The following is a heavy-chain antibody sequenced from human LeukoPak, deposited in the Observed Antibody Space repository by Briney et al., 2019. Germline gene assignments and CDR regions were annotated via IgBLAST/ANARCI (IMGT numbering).Heavy chain of an antibody. CDR3: TTDLRL. CDR2: IKSKTDGGTT. Sequence: PGGSLRLSCAASGFTFNTAWMSWVRQAPGKGLEYVGRIKSKTDGGTTHYAAPVKGRFTISRDDSKNTLYLQMSSLMIEDTALYYCTTDLRLWGRGTLVTVSS. CDR1: GFTFNTAW. V-gene: IGHV3-15*01. D-gene: IGHD3-3*01. J-gene: IGHJ1*01.